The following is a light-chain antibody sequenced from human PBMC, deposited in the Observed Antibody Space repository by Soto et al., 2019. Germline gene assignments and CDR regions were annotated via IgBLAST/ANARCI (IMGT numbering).Light chain of an antibody. J-gene: IGKJ1*01. V-gene: IGKV1-39*01. CDR3: QQSYSIPET. CDR1: QRISFY. Sequence: DIHMTQSPSSLSASVGDRVTITCRASQRISFYLNWYQQKPGQAPNLLIYAATSLRSGVPSRFSGSGSGTDFTLTISSLQPEDFANYYCQQSYSIPETFGQGTKLEI. CDR2: AAT.